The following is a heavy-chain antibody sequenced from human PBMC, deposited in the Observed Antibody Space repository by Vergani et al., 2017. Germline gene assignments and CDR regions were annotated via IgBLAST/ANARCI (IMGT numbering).Heavy chain of an antibody. V-gene: IGHV4-59*01. CDR2: IYYSGST. CDR1: GGSISSYY. J-gene: IGHJ3*02. D-gene: IGHD2-2*01. Sequence: QVQLQESGPGLVKPSETLSLTCTVSGGSISSYYWSWIRQPPGKGLEWIGYIYYSGSTNYNPSLKSRVTISVDTSKNQFSLKLSSVTAADTAVYYCAREVTCSSTSCYSCAFDIWGQGTMVTVSS. CDR3: AREVTCSSTSCYSCAFDI.